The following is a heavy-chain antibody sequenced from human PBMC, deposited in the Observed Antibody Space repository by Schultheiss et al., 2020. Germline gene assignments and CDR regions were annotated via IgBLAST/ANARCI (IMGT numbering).Heavy chain of an antibody. CDR2: INWNGGST. CDR1: GFTFSSYA. CDR3: ARVGGYSYYYYYGMDV. Sequence: GESLKISCAASGFTFSSYAMSWVRQAPGKGLEWVSGINWNGGSTGYADSVKGRFTVSRDNAKNSLYLQMNSLRAEDTAVYYCARVGGYSYYYYYGMDVWGQGTTVTVSS. D-gene: IGHD4-23*01. V-gene: IGHV3-20*04. J-gene: IGHJ6*02.